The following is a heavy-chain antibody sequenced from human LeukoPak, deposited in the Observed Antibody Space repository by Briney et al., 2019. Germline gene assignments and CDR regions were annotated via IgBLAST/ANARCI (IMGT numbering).Heavy chain of an antibody. Sequence: PGGSLRLSCAASGVTFSIYWMHWVRQAPGRGLRWVSRINSDGSSTSYADSVKGRFTISRDNAKNTLYLQMNSLRAEDSAMYYCVIGYDSSGSTYFDYWGRGTLVTVSS. CDR2: INSDGSST. CDR3: VIGYDSSGSTYFDY. V-gene: IGHV3-74*01. D-gene: IGHD3-22*01. CDR1: GVTFSIYW. J-gene: IGHJ4*02.